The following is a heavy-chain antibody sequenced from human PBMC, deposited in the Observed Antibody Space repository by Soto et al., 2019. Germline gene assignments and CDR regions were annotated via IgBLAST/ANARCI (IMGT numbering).Heavy chain of an antibody. CDR3: ARSQWVH. J-gene: IGHJ4*02. V-gene: IGHV1-3*01. CDR2: INAGNGNT. Sequence: ASVKVSCKASGYTFTGHAMHWVCQAPGQRLEWMGWINAGNGNTKYSQKFQGRVTITRDTSASTAYMELSSLRSEDTAVYYCARSQWVHWGQGTLVTVSS. D-gene: IGHD1-26*01. CDR1: GYTFTGHA.